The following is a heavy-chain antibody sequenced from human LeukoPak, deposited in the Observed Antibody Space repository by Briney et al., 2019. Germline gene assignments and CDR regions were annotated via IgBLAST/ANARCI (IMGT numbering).Heavy chain of an antibody. CDR1: GFTFSSYS. J-gene: IGHJ6*03. D-gene: IGHD3-22*01. CDR2: ISSSSSYI. V-gene: IGHV3-21*01. Sequence: PGGSLRLSCAASGFTFSSYSMNWVRQAPGQGLEWVSSISSSSSYIYYADSVKGRFTISRDNAKNSLYLQMNSLRAEDTAVYYCARAATMIIYMDVWGKGTTVTVSS. CDR3: ARAATMIIYMDV.